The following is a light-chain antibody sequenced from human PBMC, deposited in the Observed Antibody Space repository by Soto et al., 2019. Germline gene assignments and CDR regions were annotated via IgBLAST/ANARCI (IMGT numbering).Light chain of an antibody. CDR2: EAS. CDR1: LSISSC. V-gene: IGKV1-5*03. CDR3: QEYGRFPYS. J-gene: IGKJ2*01. Sequence: DIQMTQSPSTLSASVGDTVSITCRANLSISSCLAWSQQKPGKAPKLLMYEASNLKSVVPSTFSGSGSGTDFTLAITGLQPDDFAAYYCQEYGRFPYSFDPGTRLVI.